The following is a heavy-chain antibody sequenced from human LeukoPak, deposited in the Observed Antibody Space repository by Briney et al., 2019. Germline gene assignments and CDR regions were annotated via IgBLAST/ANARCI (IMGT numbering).Heavy chain of an antibody. CDR2: IYYSGST. D-gene: IGHD3-10*01. J-gene: IGHJ4*02. Sequence: SETLSLICTVSGGSISSHYWIWTRQAPGKGLEWLGYIYYSGSTNYNPSLRSRVTMSADTSKNQFSLKLSSVTAADTAVYYCARLLYYSGSGNFDLWGQGILVTVSS. V-gene: IGHV4-59*11. CDR1: GGSISSHY. CDR3: ARLLYYSGSGNFDL.